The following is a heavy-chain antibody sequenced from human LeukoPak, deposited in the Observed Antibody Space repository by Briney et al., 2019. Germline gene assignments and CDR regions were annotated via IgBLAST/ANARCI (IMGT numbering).Heavy chain of an antibody. J-gene: IGHJ5*02. CDR1: GYTFTSYG. Sequence: ASVKVSCKASGYTFTSYGISWVRQAPGQGLEWMGWISAYNGNTNYAQKLQGRATMTTDTSTSTAYMELRSLRSDDTAVYYCARGIRYSSGWYPWFDPWGQGTLVTVSS. CDR3: ARGIRYSSGWYPWFDP. V-gene: IGHV1-18*01. D-gene: IGHD6-19*01. CDR2: ISAYNGNT.